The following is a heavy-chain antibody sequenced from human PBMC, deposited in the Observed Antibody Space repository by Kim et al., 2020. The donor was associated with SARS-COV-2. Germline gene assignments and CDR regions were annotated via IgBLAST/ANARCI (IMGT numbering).Heavy chain of an antibody. CDR3: STMQY. J-gene: IGHJ1*01. Sequence: GGSLRLSCAASAITFSNMHWVRQAPGTGMEWVAVIVKDGSYTNYDASSKARCILSSKSSKNTLYLQKNSMIIPDKTVYYCSTMQYGGQGTRDRVS. CDR2: IVKDGSYT. CDR1: AITFSN. V-gene: IGHV3-30*04.